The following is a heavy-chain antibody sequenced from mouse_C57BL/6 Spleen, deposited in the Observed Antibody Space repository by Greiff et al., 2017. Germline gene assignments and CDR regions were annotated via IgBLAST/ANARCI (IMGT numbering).Heavy chain of an antibody. V-gene: IGHV1-26*01. D-gene: IGHD1-1*02. CDR3: ARWYDY. Sequence: VQLQQSGPELVKPGASVKISCKASGYTFTDYYMNWVKQSHGKSLEWIGDINPNNGGTSYNQKFKGKATLTVDNSSSTAYMELRSLTSEDSAVSSCARWYDYWGQGTTLTVSS. J-gene: IGHJ2*01. CDR2: INPNNGGT. CDR1: GYTFTDYY.